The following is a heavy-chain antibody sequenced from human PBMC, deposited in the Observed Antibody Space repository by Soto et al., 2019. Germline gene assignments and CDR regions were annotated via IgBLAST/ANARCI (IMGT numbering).Heavy chain of an antibody. CDR1: GYTFTSYG. Sequence: PSVKVSCKASGYTFTSYGISWVRQAPGQGLEWMGWISAYNGNTNYAQKLQGRVTMTTDTSTSTAYMELRSLRSDDTAVYYCARDGNPKPTRAGGNNWFDPWGQGTLVTVSS. CDR3: ARDGNPKPTRAGGNNWFDP. CDR2: ISAYNGNT. J-gene: IGHJ5*02. D-gene: IGHD2-15*01. V-gene: IGHV1-18*01.